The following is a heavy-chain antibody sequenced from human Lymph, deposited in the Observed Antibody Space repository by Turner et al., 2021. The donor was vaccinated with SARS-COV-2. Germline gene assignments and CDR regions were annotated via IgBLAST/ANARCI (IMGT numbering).Heavy chain of an antibody. V-gene: IGHV1-2*02. CDR1: GYTFTGSY. CDR2: INPNSGGT. J-gene: IGHJ6*02. D-gene: IGHD3-3*01. Sequence: QVQLVQSGAEVTKPGASVTVSCQASGYTFTGSYMHWVRQAPGQGLEGMGWINPNSGGTNYAQKFQGRVTMARDTSISAAYMELSRLRSDDTAVYYCARDVERYNDFWSGYSGGYGMDVWGQGTTVTVSS. CDR3: ARDVERYNDFWSGYSGGYGMDV.